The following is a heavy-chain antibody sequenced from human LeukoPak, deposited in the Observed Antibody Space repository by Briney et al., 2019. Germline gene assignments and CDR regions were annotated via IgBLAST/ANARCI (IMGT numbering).Heavy chain of an antibody. J-gene: IGHJ4*02. V-gene: IGHV4-39*07. D-gene: IGHD3-22*01. CDR3: ARGPSHSSCYYYYFDY. CDR1: GGSISSSSYY. CDR2: IYYSGST. Sequence: SETLSLTCTVSGGSISSSSYYWGWIRQPPGKGLEWIGSIYYSGSTYYNPSLKSRVTISVDTSKNQFSLKLSSVTAADTAVYYCARGPSHSSCYYYYFDYWGQGTLVTVSS.